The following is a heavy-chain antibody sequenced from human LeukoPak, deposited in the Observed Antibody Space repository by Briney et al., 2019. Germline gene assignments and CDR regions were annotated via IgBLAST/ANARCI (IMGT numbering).Heavy chain of an antibody. CDR1: GGSISSYY. CDR3: ARALYCGGDCRLYDY. Sequence: PSETLSLTCTVSGGSISSYYWNWIRQPPGKGLEWIGYIYYSGSTNYNPSLKSRVTISVDTSKNQFSLKLSSVTAADTAVYYCARALYCGGDCRLYDYWDQGTLVTVSS. D-gene: IGHD2-21*02. V-gene: IGHV4-59*01. CDR2: IYYSGST. J-gene: IGHJ4*02.